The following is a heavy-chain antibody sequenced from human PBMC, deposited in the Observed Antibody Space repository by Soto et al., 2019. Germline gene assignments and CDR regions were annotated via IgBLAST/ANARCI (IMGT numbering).Heavy chain of an antibody. CDR2: INPYSGGA. J-gene: IGHJ3*02. V-gene: IGHV1-2*02. CDR3: ARLMHYSHARGSAHSGFDM. CDR1: GYTFTDYF. D-gene: IGHD3-10*01. Sequence: QVQLVQSGAEVKKPGASVKVSCEASGYTFTDYFIHWVRQAPGQGLEGIGWINPYSGGADLSQKFQGRVTMTRDTSISTAYMEVTSLRSDDTAVFYCARLMHYSHARGSAHSGFDMWGQGTLVTVSS.